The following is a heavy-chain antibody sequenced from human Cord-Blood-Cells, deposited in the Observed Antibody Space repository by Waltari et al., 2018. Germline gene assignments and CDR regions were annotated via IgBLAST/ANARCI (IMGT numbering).Heavy chain of an antibody. Sequence: EVQLVESGGGLVQPGGSLRLSCAASGFTFSSYEMNWVRQAPGKGLEWVSYISSSGSTIYCADSVKGRFTISRDNAKNSLYLQMNSLRAEDTAVYYCARAVAVADENYYGMDVWGQGTTVTVSS. CDR2: ISSSGSTI. D-gene: IGHD6-19*01. CDR3: ARAVAVADENYYGMDV. V-gene: IGHV3-48*03. CDR1: GFTFSSYE. J-gene: IGHJ6*02.